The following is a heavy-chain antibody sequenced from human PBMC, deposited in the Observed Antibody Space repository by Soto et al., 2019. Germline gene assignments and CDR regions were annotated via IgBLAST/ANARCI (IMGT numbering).Heavy chain of an antibody. J-gene: IGHJ4*02. CDR3: ARGYRQSAYSSSRVFDY. Sequence: QVQLRESGPGLVKPSQTLSLTCTVSGGSINSVGYYWNWIRQHPGKGLDWIGYMYYSRSTYYTPFIRCRVIISAHTSGNHFFLRLSSVTAADTAVYFCARGYRQSAYSSSRVFDYWGQGTLVNVSS. V-gene: IGHV4-31*03. CDR1: GGSINSVGYY. D-gene: IGHD6-13*01. CDR2: MYYSRST.